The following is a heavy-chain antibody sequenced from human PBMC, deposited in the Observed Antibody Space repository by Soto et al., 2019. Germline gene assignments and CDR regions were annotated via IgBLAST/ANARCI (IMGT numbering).Heavy chain of an antibody. V-gene: IGHV1-69*13. CDR3: ARDGWYYDSSGYYPGAFDY. J-gene: IGHJ4*02. D-gene: IGHD3-22*01. CDR2: IIPIFGTA. Sequence: ASVKVSCKASGGTFSSYAISWVRQAPGQGLEWMGGIIPIFGTANYAQKFQGRVTITADESTSTAYMELGSRRSEDTAVYYCARDGWYYDSSGYYPGAFDYWGQGTLVTVSS. CDR1: GGTFSSYA.